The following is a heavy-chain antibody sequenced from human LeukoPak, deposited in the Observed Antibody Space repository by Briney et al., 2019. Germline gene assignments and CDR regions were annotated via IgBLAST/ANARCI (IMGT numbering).Heavy chain of an antibody. CDR3: ARRDGYDSTTFDY. CDR2: IYPGDSDT. D-gene: IGHD5-24*01. CDR1: GYSFSSYW. Sequence: GESLKISCKGSGYSFSSYWIGWVRPMPGKGLGWMGMIYPGDSDTRYSPSFQGQVTISADKSISTAYLQWSILKASDTAMYYCARRDGYDSTTFDYWGQGTLVTVSS. J-gene: IGHJ4*02. V-gene: IGHV5-51*01.